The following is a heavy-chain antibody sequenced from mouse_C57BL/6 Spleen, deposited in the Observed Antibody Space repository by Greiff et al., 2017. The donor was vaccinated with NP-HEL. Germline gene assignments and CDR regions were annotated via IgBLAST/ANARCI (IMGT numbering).Heavy chain of an antibody. CDR3: ARHDYYGSSFYFDY. V-gene: IGHV5-6*01. CDR2: ISSGGSYT. J-gene: IGHJ2*01. CDR1: GFTFSSYG. Sequence: EVQLVESGGDLVKPGGSLKLSCAASGFTFSSYGMSWVRQTPDKRLEWVATISSGGSYTYYLDSVKGRFTISRDNAKNTLYLQMSSLKSEDTAMYYCARHDYYGSSFYFDYWGQGTTLTVSS. D-gene: IGHD1-1*01.